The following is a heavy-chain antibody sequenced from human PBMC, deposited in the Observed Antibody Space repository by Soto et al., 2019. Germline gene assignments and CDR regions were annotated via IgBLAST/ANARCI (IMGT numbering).Heavy chain of an antibody. D-gene: IGHD3-10*01. V-gene: IGHV4-59*01. CDR1: GGSISSYY. Sequence: SETLSLTCTVSGGSISSYYWSWIRQPPGKGLEWIGYIYYSGSTNYNPSLKSRVTISVDTSKNQFSLKLSSVTAADTAVYYCARVHYYGSGMDFDYWGQGTLVTVSS. CDR3: ARVHYYGSGMDFDY. J-gene: IGHJ4*02. CDR2: IYYSGST.